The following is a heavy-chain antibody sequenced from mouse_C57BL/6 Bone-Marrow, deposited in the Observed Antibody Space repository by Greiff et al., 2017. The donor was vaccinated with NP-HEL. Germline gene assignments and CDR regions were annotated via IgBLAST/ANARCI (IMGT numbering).Heavy chain of an antibody. Sequence: VQLKESGPGLVQPSQSLSITCTVSGFSLTSYGVHWVRQPPGKGLEWLGVIWSGGSTDYNAAFISRLSISKDNSKSQVFFKMNSLQADDTAIYYCATPYDYGGYYYAMDYWGQGTSVTVSS. CDR2: IWSGGST. V-gene: IGHV2-4*01. CDR1: GFSLTSYG. CDR3: ATPYDYGGYYYAMDY. D-gene: IGHD2-4*01. J-gene: IGHJ4*01.